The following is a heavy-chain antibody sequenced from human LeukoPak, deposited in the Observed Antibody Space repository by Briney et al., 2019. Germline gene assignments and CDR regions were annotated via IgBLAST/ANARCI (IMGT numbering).Heavy chain of an antibody. Sequence: SESLSLTCAVYGGSFSGYYWSWIRQPPGKGRGWMGEINHSGSTNYNPSLKSRVTISVDTSRNQFSRRLSSVTAADTAVYYCARLYGSGNNWGQATLVTASS. CDR3: ARLYGSGNN. CDR2: INHSGST. CDR1: GGSFSGYY. V-gene: IGHV4-34*01. J-gene: IGHJ4*02. D-gene: IGHD3-10*01.